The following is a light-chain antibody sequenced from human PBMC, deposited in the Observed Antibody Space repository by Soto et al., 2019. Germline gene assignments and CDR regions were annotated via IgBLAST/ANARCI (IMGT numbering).Light chain of an antibody. CDR3: QQYNNWPPEYT. Sequence: EIVMTQSPATLSVSPGERATLSCRASQSVSSNLAWYQQKPGQAPRLLIYGASTRATGIPARFSGSGSGTXXXXXXXSXQSEEFAVYYCQQYNNWPPEYTFGQGTKLEIK. CDR2: GAS. CDR1: QSVSSN. V-gene: IGKV3-15*01. J-gene: IGKJ2*01.